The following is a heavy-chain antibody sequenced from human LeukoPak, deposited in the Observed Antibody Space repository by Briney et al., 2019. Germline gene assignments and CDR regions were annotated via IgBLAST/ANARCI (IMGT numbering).Heavy chain of an antibody. CDR2: INAGNGNT. D-gene: IGHD3-22*01. CDR3: ARLTYYYDSSGQNWFDP. J-gene: IGHJ5*02. Sequence: ASVTVSCTASGYTFTSYAIHWVRQAPGQRLEWMGWINAGNGNTKYSQKFQGRVTITRDTSASTAYMELSSLRSEDTAVYYCARLTYYYDSSGQNWFDPWGQGTLVTVSS. CDR1: GYTFTSYA. V-gene: IGHV1-3*01.